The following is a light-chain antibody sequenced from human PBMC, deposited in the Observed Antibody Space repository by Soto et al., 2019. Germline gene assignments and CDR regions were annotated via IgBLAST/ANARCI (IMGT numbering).Light chain of an antibody. V-gene: IGKV1-39*01. CDR2: AAY. CDR3: KQSYSTPHT. Sequence: DIQMTQSPSSLSASVGDTISITCRSFQSIRSYLNWYQQKPGKAPKLLISAAYSLQSGVQSRFSGSGSGTDFTLSIRSLQPEDLATYYCKQSYSTPHTFGGGTKVDIK. CDR1: QSIRSY. J-gene: IGKJ4*01.